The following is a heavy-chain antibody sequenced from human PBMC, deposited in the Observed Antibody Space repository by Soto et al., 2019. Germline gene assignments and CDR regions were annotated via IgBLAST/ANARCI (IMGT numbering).Heavy chain of an antibody. V-gene: IGHV4-61*01. J-gene: IGHJ4*02. CDR3: AREGPRIEAD. CDR2: IYHTGST. CDR1: GASVSSGYYF. D-gene: IGHD6-25*01. Sequence: SETLSLTCTVSGASVSSGYYFWSWIRQPPGKGLEWIGYIYHTGSTNYNPSLKTRVTMSLDTSKNQFSLKLKSLIAADTAIYYCAREGPRIEADWGKGVLVTVSS.